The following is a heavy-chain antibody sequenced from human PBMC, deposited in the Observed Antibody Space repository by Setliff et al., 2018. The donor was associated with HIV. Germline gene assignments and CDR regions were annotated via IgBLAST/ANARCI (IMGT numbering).Heavy chain of an antibody. V-gene: IGHV4-59*11. CDR3: ARGYPGIAVAGLSYYYYYYMDV. Sequence: SETLSLTCTVSGGSINSHYWSWIRQPPGKGLEWIGYIYYSGSSNHNPSLKSRVTISVDTSKNQFSLKLSSVTAADTAVYYCARGYPGIAVAGLSYYYYYYMDVWGKGTTVTVSS. D-gene: IGHD6-19*01. CDR1: GGSINSHY. J-gene: IGHJ6*03. CDR2: IYYSGSS.